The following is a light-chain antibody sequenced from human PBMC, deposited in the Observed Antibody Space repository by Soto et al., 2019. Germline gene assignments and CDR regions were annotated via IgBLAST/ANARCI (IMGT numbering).Light chain of an antibody. CDR3: QYCAISAGT. CDR2: GAS. J-gene: IGKJ1*01. V-gene: IGKV3D-15*01. CDR1: QSVSGH. Sequence: EIVMTQSPATLSVSPGARVTLSCRASQSVSGHLAWYPQKPGQAPSLLIYGASNRATGVPDRFSGSGSGTDFALTISRLEPEDFALYYCQYCAISAGTFGQGTKVDIK.